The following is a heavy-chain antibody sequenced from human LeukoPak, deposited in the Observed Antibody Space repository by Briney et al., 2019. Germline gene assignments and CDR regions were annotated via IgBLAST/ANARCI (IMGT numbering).Heavy chain of an antibody. CDR1: GFRFPSYA. Sequence: GGSLRLSCAASGFRFPSYAMSWVRQAPGKGLEWVSSISGSGGSTYYADSVKGRFTISRDNSKNTLCLQMNSLRAEDTAVYYCTKGSHSSAWDYWGQGTLVTISS. V-gene: IGHV3-23*01. CDR3: TKGSHSSAWDY. D-gene: IGHD6-19*01. CDR2: ISGSGGST. J-gene: IGHJ4*02.